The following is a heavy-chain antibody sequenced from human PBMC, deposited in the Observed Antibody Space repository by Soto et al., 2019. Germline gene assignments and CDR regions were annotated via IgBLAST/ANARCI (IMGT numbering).Heavy chain of an antibody. CDR1: GFTFSSYA. V-gene: IGHV3-23*01. J-gene: IGHJ4*02. Sequence: GGSLRLSCAASGFTFSSYAMNWVRQAPGKGLECVSVISGSDGSTYYADSVKGRFTISRDNSKNTLNLQMNSLRAEDTAVYYCARRSSSWYFDYWGQGTLVTVSS. CDR2: ISGSDGST. D-gene: IGHD6-13*01. CDR3: ARRSSSWYFDY.